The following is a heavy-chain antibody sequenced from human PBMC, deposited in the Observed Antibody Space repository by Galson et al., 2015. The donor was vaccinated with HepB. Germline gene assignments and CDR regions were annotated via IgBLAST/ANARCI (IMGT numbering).Heavy chain of an antibody. Sequence: LRLSCAASGFTFSNYNMNWVRQAPGKGLEWVSSISPSGNYIYYADSVKGRFTISRDNAKNSLFLQMNSLRADDTALYYCVRDPPLGTPFDYWGQGTLVTVSS. D-gene: IGHD7-27*01. CDR1: GFTFSNYN. CDR2: ISPSGNYI. V-gene: IGHV3-21*01. CDR3: VRDPPLGTPFDY. J-gene: IGHJ4*02.